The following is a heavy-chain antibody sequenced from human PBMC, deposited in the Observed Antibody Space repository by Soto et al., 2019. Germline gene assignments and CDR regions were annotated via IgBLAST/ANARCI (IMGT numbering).Heavy chain of an antibody. D-gene: IGHD3-16*01. V-gene: IGHV3-23*01. CDR2: LLRPGRST. CDR3: AKTPGVITVITSFDH. Sequence: GGSLRLSCAASGFMFSDYAMTWARQAPGKELEWVSGLLRPGRSTYYADSVKGRFTISGDTSANTVYLQMDSLRAEDTAVYYCAKTPGVITVITSFDHWGQGTPVTVSS. J-gene: IGHJ4*02. CDR1: GFMFSDYA.